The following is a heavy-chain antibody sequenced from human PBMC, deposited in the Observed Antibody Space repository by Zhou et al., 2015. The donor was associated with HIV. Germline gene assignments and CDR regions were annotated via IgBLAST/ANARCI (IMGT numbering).Heavy chain of an antibody. CDR3: ARSSGNYDYAFDV. V-gene: IGHV1-69*17. D-gene: IGHD3-16*01. Sequence: LVQSGTEVRKPGSSVNVSCKASGGTFSGSDISWVRQAPGQGLEWMGGIIPMFDIENHAQKFRGRLTITADKSTSAAYMELSSLRSEDAAVYYCARSSGNYDYAFDVWGQGTKVIVSS. CDR2: IIPMFDIE. CDR1: GGTFSGSD. J-gene: IGHJ3*01.